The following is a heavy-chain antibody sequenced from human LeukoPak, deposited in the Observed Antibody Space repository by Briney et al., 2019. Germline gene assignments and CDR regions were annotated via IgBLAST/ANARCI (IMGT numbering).Heavy chain of an antibody. Sequence: GGSLRLSCAASGFTFSNAWMNWVRQAPGKGLEWVSSISSSSSYIYYADSVKGRFTISRDNAKNSLYLQMNSLRAEDTAVYYCAGGYYDFWSGYYTTQYNWFDPWGQGTLVTVSS. D-gene: IGHD3-3*01. CDR3: AGGYYDFWSGYYTTQYNWFDP. V-gene: IGHV3-21*01. CDR1: GFTFSNAW. CDR2: ISSSSSYI. J-gene: IGHJ5*02.